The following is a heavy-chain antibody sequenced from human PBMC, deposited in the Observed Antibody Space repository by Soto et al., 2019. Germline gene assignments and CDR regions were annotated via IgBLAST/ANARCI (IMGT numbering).Heavy chain of an antibody. CDR2: INSDGSST. D-gene: IGHD3-10*01. V-gene: IGHV3-74*01. CDR1: GFTFSSYW. J-gene: IGHJ6*04. CDR3: ASPGGEIGIGESPPFQYDYYGMDV. Sequence: EVQLVESGGGLVQPGGSRRLSCAASGFTFSSYWMHGVRQAPGKGLMWVSRINSDGSSTNYADSVKGRFTISRDNAKNTLYLQKNSLKADDTAVYYCASPGGEIGIGESPPFQYDYYGMDVWVVGPMVTVSA.